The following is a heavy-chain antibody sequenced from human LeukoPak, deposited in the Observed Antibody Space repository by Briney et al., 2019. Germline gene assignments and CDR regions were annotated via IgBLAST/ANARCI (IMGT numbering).Heavy chain of an antibody. V-gene: IGHV4-39*01. D-gene: IGHD6-13*01. J-gene: IGHJ4*02. Sequence: SETLSLTCTVSGGFISSSSYYWGWIRQPPGKGLEWIGSMYYSGNTYYNPSLKSRVTISVDTSKNQFSLKVSSVTAADTAVYYCARRSMAGAGSFDYWGQGTLVTVSS. CDR1: GGFISSSSYY. CDR2: MYYSGNT. CDR3: ARRSMAGAGSFDY.